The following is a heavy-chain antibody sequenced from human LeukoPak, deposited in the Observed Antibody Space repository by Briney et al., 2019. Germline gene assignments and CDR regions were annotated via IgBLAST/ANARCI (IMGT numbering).Heavy chain of an antibody. V-gene: IGHV3-23*01. CDR1: GFTFSSYG. D-gene: IGHD6-19*01. CDR3: AKAMAGSTYYFDS. Sequence: PGGSLRLSCAASGFTFSSYGMSWVRQAPGKGLEWVSAISASGGSTYYADSVKGRFTISRDTSKNTLYLQMSSLRGEDTAVYYCAKAMAGSTYYFDSWGQGTLVTVSS. J-gene: IGHJ4*02. CDR2: ISASGGST.